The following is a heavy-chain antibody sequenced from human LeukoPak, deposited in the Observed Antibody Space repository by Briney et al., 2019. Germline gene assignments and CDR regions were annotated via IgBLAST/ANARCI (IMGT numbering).Heavy chain of an antibody. D-gene: IGHD1-26*01. CDR2: IRYDGSNK. J-gene: IGHJ4*02. CDR3: AKGPWELPYYFDY. CDR1: GYTFSSYG. Sequence: GGSLRLSCAASGYTFSSYGMHWVRQAPGKGLEWVAFIRYDGSNKYYADSVKGRFTISRDNSKNTLYLQMNSLRAEDTAVYYCAKGPWELPYYFDYWGQGTLVTVSS. V-gene: IGHV3-30*02.